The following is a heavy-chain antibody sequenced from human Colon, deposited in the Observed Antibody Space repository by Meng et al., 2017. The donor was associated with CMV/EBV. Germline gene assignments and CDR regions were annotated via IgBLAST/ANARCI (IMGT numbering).Heavy chain of an antibody. CDR3: AQDQFVKDYNYYGTDV. Sequence: SETLSLTCNVSGGSVSATIYTWAWIRQPPGKRLEWIGSIHYTGTTYYNPSPKSRLTISVDTSKNQFSLRLSSVTAADTAVYYCAQDQFVKDYNYYGTDVWGQGTTVTVSS. CDR1: GGSVSATIYT. D-gene: IGHD2-15*01. J-gene: IGHJ6*02. CDR2: IHYTGTT. V-gene: IGHV4-39*07.